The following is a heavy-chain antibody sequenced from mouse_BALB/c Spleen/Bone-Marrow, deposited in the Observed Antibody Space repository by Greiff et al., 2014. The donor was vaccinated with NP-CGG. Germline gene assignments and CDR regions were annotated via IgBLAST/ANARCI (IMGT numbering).Heavy chain of an antibody. CDR2: ISNGGGST. Sequence: EVMLVESGGGLVQPGGPLKLSCAASGFTFSSYTMSWVRQTPEKRLEWVAYISNGGGSTYYPDTVKGRFTISRDNAKNTLYLQMSSLKPEDTAMCYCARHGYYGSRAMDYWGQGTSVTVSS. CDR1: GFTFSSYT. J-gene: IGHJ4*01. CDR3: ARHGYYGSRAMDY. V-gene: IGHV5-12-2*01. D-gene: IGHD1-1*01.